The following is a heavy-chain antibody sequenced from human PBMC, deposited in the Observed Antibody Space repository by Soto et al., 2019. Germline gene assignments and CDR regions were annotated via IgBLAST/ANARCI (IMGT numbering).Heavy chain of an antibody. D-gene: IGHD6-13*01. J-gene: IGHJ5*01. CDR2: IYTSGST. CDR1: GGSICNYY. Sequence: LSLTCTVSGGSICNYYWTWIRQPAGKGLEWIGRIYTSGSTNYNPSLKSRVTMSVDTSKNQFSLKLSSVTAADTALYYCARQTTYSSSWYDYWGHGTLVTVSS. CDR3: ARQTTYSSSWYDY. V-gene: IGHV4-4*07.